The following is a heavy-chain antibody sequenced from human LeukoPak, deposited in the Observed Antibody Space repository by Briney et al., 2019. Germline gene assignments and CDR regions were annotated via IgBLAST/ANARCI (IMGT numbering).Heavy chain of an antibody. J-gene: IGHJ4*02. CDR3: ARVYYGSGSYHY. D-gene: IGHD3-10*01. V-gene: IGHV1-18*01. Sequence: ASVKVSCKASGYTFSNYGISWVRQAPGQGLEWVGWIRGDNGNTNYAQKLQGRVTMTTDTSTSTAYMELRSLGSDETAVYYCARVYYGSGSYHYWGQGTLVTVSS. CDR1: GYTFSNYG. CDR2: IRGDNGNT.